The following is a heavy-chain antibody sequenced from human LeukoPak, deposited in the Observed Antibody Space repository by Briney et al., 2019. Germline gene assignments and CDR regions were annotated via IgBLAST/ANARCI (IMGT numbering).Heavy chain of an antibody. Sequence: PGGSLRLSCAVSGITFSSYWMHWVRQAPGKGLEWVSAISGSGGSTYYAGSVKGRFTISRDNSKNTLYLQMNSLRAEDTAVYYCAKERTSAGYFDYWGQGTLVTVSS. D-gene: IGHD6-13*01. CDR3: AKERTSAGYFDY. CDR1: GITFSSYW. CDR2: ISGSGGST. J-gene: IGHJ4*02. V-gene: IGHV3-23*01.